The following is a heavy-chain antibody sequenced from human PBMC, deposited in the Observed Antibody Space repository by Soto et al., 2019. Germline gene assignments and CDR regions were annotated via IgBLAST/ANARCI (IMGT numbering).Heavy chain of an antibody. D-gene: IGHD2-15*01. J-gene: IGHJ5*02. CDR1: GGTFSSYA. CDR2: IIPIFGTA. CDR3: AREGYCSGGSCYSGWFDP. Sequence: QVQLVQSGAEVKKPGSSVKVSCKASGGTFSSYAISWVRQAPGQGLEWMGGIIPIFGTANYAQKFQGRVTITADKSTSTAYMELSSRRSEDTSVYYCAREGYCSGGSCYSGWFDPWGQGTLVTVSS. V-gene: IGHV1-69*06.